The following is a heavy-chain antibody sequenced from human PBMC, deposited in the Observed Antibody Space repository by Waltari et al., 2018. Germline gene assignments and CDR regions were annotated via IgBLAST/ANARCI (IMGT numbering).Heavy chain of an antibody. CDR3: ARIPYYYDSSGSRYFDY. D-gene: IGHD3-22*01. Sequence: QLQLQESGPRLVKPSETLSLTCTVSDDSIRRNIYYWGWIRQPPGKGLGWIGSVNYIGTTYYNPSLKSRVTISVDTSKNQFSLKLNSVTAADTAVYYCARIPYYYDSSGSRYFDYWGQGTLVTVSS. CDR1: DDSIRRNIYY. V-gene: IGHV4-39*01. J-gene: IGHJ4*02. CDR2: VNYIGTT.